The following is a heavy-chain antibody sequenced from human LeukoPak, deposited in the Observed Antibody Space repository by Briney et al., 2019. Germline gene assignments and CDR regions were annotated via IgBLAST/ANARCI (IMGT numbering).Heavy chain of an antibody. CDR2: IYYSGST. CDR3: ARRTATGRFDP. V-gene: IGHV4-39*01. CDR1: GGSISSNNYN. D-gene: IGHD1-1*01. J-gene: IGHJ5*02. Sequence: SSETLSLTCTVSGGSISSNNYNCVWIRQPPGKGLEWIGTIYYSGSTYYNPSRKGRVTISVDTSKNQFSLNLDSVTAADTAVYYCARRTATGRFDPWGQGTLVTVSS.